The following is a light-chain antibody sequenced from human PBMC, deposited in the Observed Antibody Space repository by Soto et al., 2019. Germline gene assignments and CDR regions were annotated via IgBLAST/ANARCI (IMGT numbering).Light chain of an antibody. CDR1: QSVSSS. J-gene: IGKJ4*01. CDR3: QQYNNWPPLT. V-gene: IGKV3-15*01. CDR2: DAS. Sequence: EIVMTQVPAALCGYQRERXXXXXXXXQSVSSSLAWYQQIPGQAPRLLIYDASTRATGIPARFGGSGSGTEFTLTISILQSEDFAVYYCQQYNNWPPLTFGGGTKV.